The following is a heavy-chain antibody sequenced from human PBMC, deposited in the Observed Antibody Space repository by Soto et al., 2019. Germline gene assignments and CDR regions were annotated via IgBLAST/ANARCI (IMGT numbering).Heavy chain of an antibody. CDR2: ISYNGGKI. V-gene: IGHV3-30*03. CDR1: GFTFSTYG. CDR3: ARETSMVQALSFYAYSYYGMDV. J-gene: IGHJ6*02. D-gene: IGHD3-10*01. Sequence: QVQVVESGGGVVQPGRSLRLSCAASGFTFSTYGMHWVRQAPGQGLEWVAFISYNGGKIYYADSVKGRFTISRDSSRNTVFLQMNSLRAEDTAVYSCARETSMVQALSFYAYSYYGMDVWGLGTTVSVSS.